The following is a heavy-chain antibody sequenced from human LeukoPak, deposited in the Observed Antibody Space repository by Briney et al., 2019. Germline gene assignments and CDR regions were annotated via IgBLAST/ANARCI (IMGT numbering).Heavy chain of an antibody. D-gene: IGHD3-9*01. J-gene: IGHJ4*02. CDR1: GYTFTDFG. CDR2: ISAYNGNT. CDR3: ARDAECDILTGYCPPFDY. V-gene: IGHV1-18*01. Sequence: ASVKVSCKASGYTFTDFGISWVRQAPGQGLEWMGWISAYNGNTNYAQKLQGRVTMTTDTSTSTAYMELRSLRSDDTAVYYCARDAECDILTGYCPPFDYWGQGTLVTVSS.